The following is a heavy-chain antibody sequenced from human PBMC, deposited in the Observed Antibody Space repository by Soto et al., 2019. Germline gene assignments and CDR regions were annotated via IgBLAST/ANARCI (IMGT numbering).Heavy chain of an antibody. CDR3: ARGGPTIFVPPTTNWFDP. D-gene: IGHD3-3*01. V-gene: IGHV1-46*03. CDR1: GYTFTSSY. Sequence: GASVKVSCKASGYTFTSSYMHWGRQAPGQGLEWMGIINPSGGSTSYAQKFQGRVTMTRDTSTSTVYMELSSLRSEDTAVYYCARGGPTIFVPPTTNWFDPWGQGTLVTVSS. J-gene: IGHJ5*02. CDR2: INPSGGST.